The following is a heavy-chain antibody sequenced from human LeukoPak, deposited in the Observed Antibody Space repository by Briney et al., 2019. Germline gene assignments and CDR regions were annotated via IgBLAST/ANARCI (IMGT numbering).Heavy chain of an antibody. V-gene: IGHV3-15*07. CDR1: GFTFSNVW. CDR2: IKSKTEGGTI. Sequence: KPGGSLRLSCAVSGFTFSNVWKDWVRQAPGKGLEWVGRIKSKTEGGTIDYAAPVKGRFTISRDDSKNTLYLQMNSLKTEDTAVYFCSENMGVWGQGTTVTVSS. CDR3: SENMGV. J-gene: IGHJ6*02.